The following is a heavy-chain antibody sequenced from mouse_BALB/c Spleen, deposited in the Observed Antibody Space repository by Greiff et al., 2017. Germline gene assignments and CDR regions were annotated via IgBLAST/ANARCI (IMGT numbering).Heavy chain of an antibody. J-gene: IGHJ2*01. V-gene: IGHV3-6*02. CDR3: ASLYDYDGFDY. CDR2: ISYDGSN. D-gene: IGHD2-4*01. Sequence: VQLKESGPGLVKPSQSLSLTCSVTGYSITSGYYWNWIRQFPGNKLEWMGYISYDGSNNYNPSLKNRISITRDTSKNQFFLKLNSVTTEDTATYYCASLYDYDGFDYWGQGTTLTVSS. CDR1: GYSITSGYY.